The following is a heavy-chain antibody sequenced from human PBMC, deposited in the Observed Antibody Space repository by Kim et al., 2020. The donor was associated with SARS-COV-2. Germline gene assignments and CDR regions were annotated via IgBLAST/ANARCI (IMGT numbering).Heavy chain of an antibody. CDR1: GFTFSSYS. V-gene: IGHV3-21*01. D-gene: IGHD2-2*01. CDR2: ISSSSSYI. Sequence: GGSLRLSCAASGFTFSSYSMNWVRQAPGKGLEWVSSISSSSSYIYYADSVKGRFTISRDNAKNSLYLQMNSLRAEDTAVYYCARVGGAGRYCSSTSCLDAFDIWGQGTMVTVSS. CDR3: ARVGGAGRYCSSTSCLDAFDI. J-gene: IGHJ3*02.